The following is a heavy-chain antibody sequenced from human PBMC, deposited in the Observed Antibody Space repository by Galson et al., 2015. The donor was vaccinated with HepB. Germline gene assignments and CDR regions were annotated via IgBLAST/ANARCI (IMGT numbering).Heavy chain of an antibody. V-gene: IGHV3-30-3*01. CDR3: ARESDAFDI. Sequence: SLRLSCAASGFTFSSYAMHWVRQAPGKGLEWVAVISYDGSNKYYADSVKGRFTISRDNSKNTLYLQMNSLRAEDTAVYYCARESDAFDIWGQGTMVTVSS. J-gene: IGHJ3*02. CDR2: ISYDGSNK. CDR1: GFTFSSYA.